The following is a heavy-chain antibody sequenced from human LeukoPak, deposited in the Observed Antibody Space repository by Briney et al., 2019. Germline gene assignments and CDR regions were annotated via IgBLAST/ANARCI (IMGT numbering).Heavy chain of an antibody. V-gene: IGHV3-23*01. D-gene: IGHD2-21*02. CDR1: GFTFSSYA. CDR2: ISGSGGST. Sequence: SGGSLRLSCADSGFTFSSYAMRWVRQAPGKGLEWVSAISGSGGSTYYADSVKGRFTISRDNSKNTLYLQMNSLRAEDTAVYYCAKVGVVTAMGAFDIWGQGTMVTVSS. J-gene: IGHJ3*02. CDR3: AKVGVVTAMGAFDI.